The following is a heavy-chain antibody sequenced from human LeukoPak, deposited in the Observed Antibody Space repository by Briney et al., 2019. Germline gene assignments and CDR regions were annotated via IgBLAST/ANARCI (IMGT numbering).Heavy chain of an antibody. D-gene: IGHD3-22*01. CDR1: GYSFTSYW. V-gene: IGHV5-10-1*01. Sequence: PGESLRISCKGSGYSFTSYWISWVRQMPGKGLEWMGRIDPSDSYTNYSPSFQGHVTISADKSISTAYLQWSSLKASDTAMYYCARHLKRIGRLDSSGYDYWGQGTLVTVSS. J-gene: IGHJ4*02. CDR3: ARHLKRIGRLDSSGYDY. CDR2: IDPSDSYT.